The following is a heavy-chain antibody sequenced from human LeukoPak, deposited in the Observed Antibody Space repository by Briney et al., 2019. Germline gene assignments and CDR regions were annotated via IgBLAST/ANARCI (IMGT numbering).Heavy chain of an antibody. CDR2: ISGSGDNT. J-gene: IGHJ6*01. CDR3: AKMKGHPLPKYYMDV. V-gene: IGHV3-23*01. CDR1: GLTCSGFA. Sequence: SGGSLRGSCAASGLTCSGFAMSWVGRTPGKGLEWVSGISGSGDNTLYADSVKGRFTISRDNSKNTLYLEMNSLRAEDTAIYYCAKMKGHPLPKYYMDVWGQGTTVTVSS. D-gene: IGHD1-26*01.